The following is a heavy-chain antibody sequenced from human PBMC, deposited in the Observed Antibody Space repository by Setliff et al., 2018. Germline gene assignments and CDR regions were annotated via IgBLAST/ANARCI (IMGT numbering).Heavy chain of an antibody. CDR2: VFPNGAS. D-gene: IGHD1-1*01. Sequence: SETLSLTCSVSGDSMSGASIWSWIRQPPGRGLEFMGYVFPNGASKYDPSLKSRLTISVDTSKNQFSLKLTSVTAADTAFYFCAKGGTYRYFDFWGQGTLVTVSS. CDR1: GDSMSGAS. J-gene: IGHJ4*02. V-gene: IGHV4-59*01. CDR3: AKGGTYRYFDF.